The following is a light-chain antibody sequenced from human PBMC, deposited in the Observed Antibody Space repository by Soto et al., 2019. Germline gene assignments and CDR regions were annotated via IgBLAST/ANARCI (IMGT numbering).Light chain of an antibody. CDR3: QHHDTYPVT. V-gene: IGKV1-5*01. J-gene: IGKJ4*01. CDR1: QGISRW. Sequence: DIQMTQSPSTLSASVGDRVTITCRASQGISRWLAWYQQKPGKAPELLMYDASTLESAVPSRFSGSGSGTEFTLTISSLQPDDYATAYCQHHDTYPVTFGGGTKVEVK. CDR2: DAS.